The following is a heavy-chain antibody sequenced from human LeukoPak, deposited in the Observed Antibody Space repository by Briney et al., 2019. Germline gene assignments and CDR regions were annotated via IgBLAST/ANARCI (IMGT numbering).Heavy chain of an antibody. CDR3: AKDLFTMVRGVLKT. J-gene: IGHJ4*02. CDR2: ISWNSGSI. Sequence: GGSLRLSCAASGFTFSSYWMHWVRQAPGKGLEWVSGISWNSGSIGYADSVKGRFTISRDNAKNSLYLQMNSLRAEDTALYYCAKDLFTMVRGVLKTWGQGTLVTVSS. V-gene: IGHV3-9*01. D-gene: IGHD3-10*01. CDR1: GFTFSSYW.